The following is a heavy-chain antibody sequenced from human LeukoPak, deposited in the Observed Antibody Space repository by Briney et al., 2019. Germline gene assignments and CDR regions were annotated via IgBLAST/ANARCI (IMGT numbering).Heavy chain of an antibody. CDR1: GFTFTSYA. V-gene: IGHV3-23*01. J-gene: IGHJ4*02. CDR2: ISGSGYDT. CDR3: AKDKWNSKAYYFDY. Sequence: PGGSLRLSCTASGFTFTSYAMSWVRQAPGKGLEWVSAISGSGYDTYYADSVKGRFTVSRDNPKNTLYLQMNSLTAEDTAVYYCAKDKWNSKAYYFDYWGQGTLVTVSS. D-gene: IGHD1-7*01.